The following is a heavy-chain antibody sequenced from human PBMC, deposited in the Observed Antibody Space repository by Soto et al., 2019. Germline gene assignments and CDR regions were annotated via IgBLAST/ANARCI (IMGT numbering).Heavy chain of an antibody. J-gene: IGHJ5*02. V-gene: IGHV3-11*06. D-gene: IGHD2-15*01. CDR1: GFTFGDSY. CDR2: ISPGSRYP. CDR3: VRGGGGGRFDP. Sequence: SGGSLRLSCAGSGFTFGDSYMSWIRQAPGKGLEWLSYISPGSRYPAYADSVKGRFTISRDNAKRSLYLQMMSLTAEDTAIYYSVRGGGGGRFDPWGQGTMVT.